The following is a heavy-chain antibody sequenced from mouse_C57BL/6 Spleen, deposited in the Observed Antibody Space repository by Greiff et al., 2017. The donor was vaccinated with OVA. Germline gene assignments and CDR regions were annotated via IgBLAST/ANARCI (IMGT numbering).Heavy chain of an antibody. V-gene: IGHV1-64*01. D-gene: IGHD4-1*01. CDR2: IHPNSGST. CDR1: GYTFTSYW. J-gene: IGHJ4*01. Sequence: QVQLQQSGAELVKPGASVKLSCKASGYTFTSYWMHWVKQRPGQGLEWIGMIHPNSGSTNYNEKFKSKATLTVDKSSSTAYMQLSSLTSEDSAVYYGARDGDWDGDYAMDYWGQGTSVTVSS. CDR3: ARDGDWDGDYAMDY.